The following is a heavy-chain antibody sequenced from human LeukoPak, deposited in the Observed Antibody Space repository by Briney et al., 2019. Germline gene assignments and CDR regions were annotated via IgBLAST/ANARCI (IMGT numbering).Heavy chain of an antibody. J-gene: IGHJ4*02. D-gene: IGHD6-19*01. CDR2: LYPADSET. CDR1: GYLFANYW. V-gene: IGHV5-51*01. CDR3: ASSRRSGWYFDN. Sequence: GESLKISCEASGYLFANYWIGWVRQMPGKGLEWMGVLYPADSETKYSPSFQGQVTISADKSISTAYLQWSSLKASDTAMYYCASSRRSGWYFDNWGQGTLVTVSS.